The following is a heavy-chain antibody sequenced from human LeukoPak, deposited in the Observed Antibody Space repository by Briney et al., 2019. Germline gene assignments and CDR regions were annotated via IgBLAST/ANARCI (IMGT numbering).Heavy chain of an antibody. V-gene: IGHV2-5*02. Sequence: ESGPTLVKPTQTLTLTCTFSGFSLSTSGVGVGWIRQPPGKALEWLALIYWDDDKRYSPSLKSRLTITKDTSKNQVVFTMTNMDPVDTATYYCARSVVAATYFDYWGQGTLVTVSS. CDR2: IYWDDDK. CDR3: ARSVVAATYFDY. D-gene: IGHD2-15*01. J-gene: IGHJ4*02. CDR1: GFSLSTSGVG.